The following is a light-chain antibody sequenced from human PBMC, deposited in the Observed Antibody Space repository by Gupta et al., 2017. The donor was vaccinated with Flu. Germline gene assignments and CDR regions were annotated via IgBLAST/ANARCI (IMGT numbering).Light chain of an antibody. J-gene: IGKJ2*01. V-gene: IGKV2-30*02. CDR2: KGS. CDR1: QSLVHNNGNTY. Sequence: VTLGQPASISCKSSQSLVHNNGNTYLHWFQQRPGQSPRRLIYKGSNRDSGVPDRFSGSGSGTDFTLKISIVEADDVGVYYCMQGTGWPSAFGQGTKLEI. CDR3: MQGTGWPSA.